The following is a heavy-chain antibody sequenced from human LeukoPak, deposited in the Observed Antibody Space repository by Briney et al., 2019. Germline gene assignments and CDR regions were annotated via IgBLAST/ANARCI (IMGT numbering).Heavy chain of an antibody. CDR2: YHHGKST. J-gene: IGHJ3*02. V-gene: IGHV4-38-2*02. CDR1: GYSISSGYY. D-gene: IGHD3-22*01. Sequence: SETLSLTCTVSGYSISSGYYWGWIRPAPGKGLQWSGSYHHGKSTYYNPSLKSRVTISTDTSENQFSLNLSSVTAADTAVYYCASLGGYDSSGWAFDIWGQGTMVTVSS. CDR3: ASLGGYDSSGWAFDI.